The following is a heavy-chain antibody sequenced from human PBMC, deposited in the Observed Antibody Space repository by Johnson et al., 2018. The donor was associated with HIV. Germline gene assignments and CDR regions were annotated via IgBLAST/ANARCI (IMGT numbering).Heavy chain of an antibody. J-gene: IGHJ3*02. CDR1: GLNFSDYG. CDR3: AKDSRYSYGPDAFDI. Sequence: QVQLVESGGGVVQPGRSVRLSCAASGLNFSDYGMHWVRQAPGKGLEWVAVISFDGSKEYYADSVKGRFTISRDNSKKTLYLQVNSLRDEDTAVYYCAKDSRYSYGPDAFDIWGQGTMVTVSS. CDR2: ISFDGSKE. V-gene: IGHV3-30-3*01. D-gene: IGHD5-18*01.